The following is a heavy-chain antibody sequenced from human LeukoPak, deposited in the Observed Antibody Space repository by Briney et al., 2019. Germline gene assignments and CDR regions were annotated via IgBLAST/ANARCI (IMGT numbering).Heavy chain of an antibody. CDR2: ISSSSSYI. CDR1: GFAFSSYS. Sequence: GGSLRLSCAASGFAFSSYSMNWVRQAPGKGLEWVSSISSSSSYIYYADPVKGRFTISRDNAKNSLYLQMNSLRAEDAAVYYCARVRIVGATRADYWGQGTLVTVPS. V-gene: IGHV3-21*01. CDR3: ARVRIVGATRADY. D-gene: IGHD1-26*01. J-gene: IGHJ4*02.